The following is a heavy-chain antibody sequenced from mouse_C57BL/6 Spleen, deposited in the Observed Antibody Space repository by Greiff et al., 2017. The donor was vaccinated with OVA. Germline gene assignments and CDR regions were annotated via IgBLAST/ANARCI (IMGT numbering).Heavy chain of an antibody. Sequence: EVQLQQSGPELVKPGASVKISCKASGYTFTDYYMNWVKQSHGKSLEWIGDINPNNGGTSYNQKFKGKATLTVDKSSSTAYMELSSLTSEDSAVYYCARYTKYFGSNYDYWGQGTTLTVSS. CDR3: ARYTKYFGSNYDY. V-gene: IGHV1-26*01. CDR2: INPNNGGT. J-gene: IGHJ2*01. D-gene: IGHD1-1*01. CDR1: GYTFTDYY.